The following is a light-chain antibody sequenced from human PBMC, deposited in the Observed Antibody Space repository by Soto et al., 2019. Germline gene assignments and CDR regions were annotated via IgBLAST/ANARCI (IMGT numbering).Light chain of an antibody. CDR1: QSINTW. Sequence: DIRLTQSPSTVSASVGDRVTITCRASQSINTWLAWYQQKPGKAPRVLIYDASSLQSGVPSRFSGRGSGTDFTLTISSLEPDDFATYYCQQYDGHFGQGTKLEIK. CDR3: QQYDGH. V-gene: IGKV1-5*01. CDR2: DAS. J-gene: IGKJ2*01.